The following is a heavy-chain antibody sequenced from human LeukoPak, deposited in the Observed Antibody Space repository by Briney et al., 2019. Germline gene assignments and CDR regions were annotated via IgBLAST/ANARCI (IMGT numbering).Heavy chain of an antibody. J-gene: IGHJ4*02. V-gene: IGHV1-46*01. CDR2: INPSGGST. CDR1: GYTFTIYY. CDR3: ARDTSTAVAGARYYFDY. D-gene: IGHD6-19*01. Sequence: ASVTVSFKASGYTFTIYYMHWVRQAPGQGLEWMGLINPSGGSTSYAQKYQGRVTMTRDTSTSTVYMELSSLRSEDTAVYYCARDTSTAVAGARYYFDYWGQGTLVTVSS.